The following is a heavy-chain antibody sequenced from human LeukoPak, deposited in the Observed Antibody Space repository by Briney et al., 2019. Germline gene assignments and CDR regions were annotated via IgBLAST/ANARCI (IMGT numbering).Heavy chain of an antibody. Sequence: ASVKVSCKASGYTFTSYGISWVRQAPGQGLEWMGWISAYNGNTNYAQKLQGRVTMTTDTSTSTAYMELRSLRSDDTAVYYCAGDRVGYCSSTSCHQKELDYWGQGTLVTVSS. CDR1: GYTFTSYG. V-gene: IGHV1-18*01. CDR3: AGDRVGYCSSTSCHQKELDY. CDR2: ISAYNGNT. J-gene: IGHJ4*02. D-gene: IGHD2-2*01.